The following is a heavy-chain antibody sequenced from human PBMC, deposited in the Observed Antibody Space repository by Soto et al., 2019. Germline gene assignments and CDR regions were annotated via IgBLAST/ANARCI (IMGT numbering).Heavy chain of an antibody. CDR3: ARGARIVVVPAAIYYFDY. CDR1: GGSFSGYY. CDR2: INHSGST. J-gene: IGHJ4*02. Sequence: SETLSLTCAVYGGSFSGYYWSWIRQPPGKGLEWIGEINHSGSTNYNPSLKSRVTISVDTSKNQFSLRLSSVTAADTAVYYCARGARIVVVPAAIYYFDYWGQGTLVTVSS. D-gene: IGHD2-2*01. V-gene: IGHV4-34*01.